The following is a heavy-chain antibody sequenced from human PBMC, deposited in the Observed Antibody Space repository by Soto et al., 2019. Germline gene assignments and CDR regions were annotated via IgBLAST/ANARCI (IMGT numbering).Heavy chain of an antibody. D-gene: IGHD2-2*01. Sequence: TLSLTCTVSGVSITESGYYWSWIRQHPEKGLEWIGYIYYSGGASYNPSLKSRLTMSIDASNNQFSLNLTSVTAADTAVYYCARDIVIVPAHLSPRRNWFDPWGQGTLGTVGS. CDR3: ARDIVIVPAHLSPRRNWFDP. V-gene: IGHV4-31*03. CDR1: GVSITESGYY. J-gene: IGHJ5*02. CDR2: IYYSGGA.